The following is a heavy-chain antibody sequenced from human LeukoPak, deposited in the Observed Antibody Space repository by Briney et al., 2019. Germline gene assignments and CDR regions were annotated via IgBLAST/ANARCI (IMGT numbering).Heavy chain of an antibody. J-gene: IGHJ4*02. CDR1: GYTFTSYD. Sequence: ASVKVSCKASGYTFTSYDINWVRQATGQGLEWMGWMNPNSGNTGYAQKFQGRVTTTRNTSISTAYMELSSLRSEDTAVYYCARGDYDILTGYPFDYWGQGTLVTVSS. V-gene: IGHV1-8*03. D-gene: IGHD3-9*01. CDR2: MNPNSGNT. CDR3: ARGDYDILTGYPFDY.